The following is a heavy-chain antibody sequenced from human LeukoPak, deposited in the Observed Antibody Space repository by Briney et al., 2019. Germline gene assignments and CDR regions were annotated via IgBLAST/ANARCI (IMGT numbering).Heavy chain of an antibody. Sequence: PSETRSLTCTGSGGSISSSSYYWAWIRQPPWKGLEWIGSFYYGGSTFYNPSLNSRFTISADTSKNQFSLKLSSVTAADTAVYFCARRVIVATIDYWGQGTLVTVSS. V-gene: IGHV4-39*01. CDR1: GGSISSSSYY. J-gene: IGHJ4*02. D-gene: IGHD5-12*01. CDR3: ARRVIVATIDY. CDR2: FYYGGST.